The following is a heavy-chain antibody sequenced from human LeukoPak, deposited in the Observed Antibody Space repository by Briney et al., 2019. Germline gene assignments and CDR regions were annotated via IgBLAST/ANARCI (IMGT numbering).Heavy chain of an antibody. CDR1: GFTFSNYG. J-gene: IGHJ3*02. Sequence: GSLRLSCAASGFTFSNYGMHWVRQAPDKGLEWVAFLQNDGGDIHYADSVEGRFTISRDNSKNTLYLQMNSLRAEDTAVYYCANRGGTQVLGNNIDIWGQGTLVTVSS. V-gene: IGHV3-30*02. CDR2: LQNDGGDI. D-gene: IGHD1-1*01. CDR3: ANRGGTQVLGNNIDI.